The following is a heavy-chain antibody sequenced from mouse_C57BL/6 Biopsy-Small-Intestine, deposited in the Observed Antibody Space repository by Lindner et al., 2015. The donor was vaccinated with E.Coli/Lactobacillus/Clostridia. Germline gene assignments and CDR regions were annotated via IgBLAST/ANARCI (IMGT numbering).Heavy chain of an antibody. V-gene: IGHV1-80*01. CDR1: GYAFSSYW. Sequence: VQLQESGAELVKPGASVKISCKVSGYAFSSYWMNWVKQRPGKGLEWLGQIYPGDGDTNYNGKFKDRATLTADKSSSTAYMQLSSLTSEDSAVYFCARGDYGSSYGGMDYWGQGTSVTVSS. D-gene: IGHD1-1*01. CDR3: ARGDYGSSYGGMDY. CDR2: IYPGDGDT. J-gene: IGHJ4*01.